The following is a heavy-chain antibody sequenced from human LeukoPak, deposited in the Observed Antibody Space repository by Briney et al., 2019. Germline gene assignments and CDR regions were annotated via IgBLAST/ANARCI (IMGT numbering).Heavy chain of an antibody. CDR1: GFTFDDYA. J-gene: IGHJ4*02. CDR2: ISGDSGST. D-gene: IGHD3-16*01. CDR3: AKAGGRMAPRVWFDY. V-gene: IGHV3-43*02. Sequence: GGSLRLSCAASGFTFDDYAMHWGRQAPGQGLQWVSLISGDSGSTYYADSVKGRFTISRDNSKNSLYLQMNSLRTEDTALYYCAKAGGRMAPRVWFDYWGQGTLVTVSS.